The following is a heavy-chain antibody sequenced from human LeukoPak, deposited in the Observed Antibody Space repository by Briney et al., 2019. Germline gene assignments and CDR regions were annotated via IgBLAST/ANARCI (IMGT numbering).Heavy chain of an antibody. Sequence: SETLSLTCTVSGGSISSSSYYWGWIRQPPGKGLEWIGSIYYSGSTYYNPSLKSRVTISVDTSKNQFSLKLSSVTAADTAVYYCARGPYDILTGYWALNYWGQGTLVTVSS. CDR2: IYYSGST. V-gene: IGHV4-39*01. J-gene: IGHJ4*02. D-gene: IGHD3-9*01. CDR3: ARGPYDILTGYWALNY. CDR1: GGSISSSSYY.